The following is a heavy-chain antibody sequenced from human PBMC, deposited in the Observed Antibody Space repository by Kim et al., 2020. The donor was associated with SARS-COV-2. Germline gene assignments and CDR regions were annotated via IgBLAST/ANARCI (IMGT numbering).Heavy chain of an antibody. CDR1: GYTFTGYY. CDR3: ARGVDHDILTGYYTGYYGMDV. CDR2: INPNSGGT. V-gene: IGHV1-2*06. D-gene: IGHD3-9*01. Sequence: ASVKVSCKASGYTFTGYYIHWVRQAPGQGLEWMGRINPNSGGTNYAQKFQGRVTMTRDTSISTAYMELSRLRSDDTAVYYCARGVDHDILTGYYTGYYGMDVWGQGTTVTVSS. J-gene: IGHJ6*02.